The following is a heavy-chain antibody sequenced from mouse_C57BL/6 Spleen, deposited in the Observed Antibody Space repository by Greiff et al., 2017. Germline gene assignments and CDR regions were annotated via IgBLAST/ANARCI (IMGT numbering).Heavy chain of an antibody. Sequence: QVQLQQSGAELARPGASVKLSCKASGYTFTSYGISWVKQRTGQGLEWIGEIYPRSGNTYYNEKFKGKATLTADKSFSTVYMELRSLTSESSAVYSWANYDCYGSSPYYFDYWGQGTTLTVSS. V-gene: IGHV1-81*01. D-gene: IGHD1-1*01. CDR1: GYTFTSYG. J-gene: IGHJ2*01. CDR2: IYPRSGNT. CDR3: ANYDCYGSSPYYFDY.